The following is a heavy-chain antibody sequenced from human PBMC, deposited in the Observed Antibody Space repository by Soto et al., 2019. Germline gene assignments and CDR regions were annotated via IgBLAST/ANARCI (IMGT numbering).Heavy chain of an antibody. J-gene: IGHJ1*01. V-gene: IGHV3-74*01. CDR2: TDSDGSFT. CDR1: GFTFSSYW. CDR3: AGRTSSSRYCGGGTCYDDFLH. Sequence: PGGSLRLSCVASGFTFSSYWMHWVRRTPGQGLVWVSHTDSDGSFTTYADSVKGRFTISRDTSKNTLFLQMNSLRAEDTAVYYCAGRTSSSRYCGGGTCYDDFLHWGQGTLVTVSS. D-gene: IGHD2-15*01.